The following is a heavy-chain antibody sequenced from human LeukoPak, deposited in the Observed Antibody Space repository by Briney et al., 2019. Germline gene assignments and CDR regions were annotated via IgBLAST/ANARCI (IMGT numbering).Heavy chain of an antibody. CDR3: ARATSEWLLLTY. D-gene: IGHD3-22*01. CDR2: IYHSGST. Sequence: SETLSLTCAASGGSISSGGYSWSWIRQPPGKGLEWIGYIYHSGSTYYNPSLKSRVTISVDRSKNQFSLKLSSVTAADTAVYYCARATSEWLLLTYWGQGTLVTVSS. J-gene: IGHJ4*02. CDR1: GGSISSGGYS. V-gene: IGHV4-30-2*01.